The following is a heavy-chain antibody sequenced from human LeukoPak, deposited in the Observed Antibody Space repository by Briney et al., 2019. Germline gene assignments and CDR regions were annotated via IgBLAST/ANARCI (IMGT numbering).Heavy chain of an antibody. CDR2: ISGPGETT. CDR1: GFTFSSYA. Sequence: GGSLRLSCAASGFTFSSYAMSWVRQAPGKGLEWVSVISGPGETTYYADSVKGRFTISRDNSMNMLYLQMNSLRAEDTAVYYCARDRGTGFDLWGQGTLVTVSS. V-gene: IGHV3-23*01. CDR3: ARDRGTGFDL. J-gene: IGHJ4*02. D-gene: IGHD3-10*01.